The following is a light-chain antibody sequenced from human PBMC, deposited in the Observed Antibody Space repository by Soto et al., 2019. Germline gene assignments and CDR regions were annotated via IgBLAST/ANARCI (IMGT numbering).Light chain of an antibody. CDR1: QRVSPDS. CDR3: QQYGSSPRT. J-gene: IGKJ1*01. CDR2: GSS. Sequence: EMVWTQSPGTRSLSPGKRATLSCRASQRVSPDSLAWYQLKPAQAPRLLMYGSSSRATGIPDRFSGSGSGTDFTLTISRLDPEDFAVYFCQQYGSSPRTFGQGTRVEIK. V-gene: IGKV3-20*01.